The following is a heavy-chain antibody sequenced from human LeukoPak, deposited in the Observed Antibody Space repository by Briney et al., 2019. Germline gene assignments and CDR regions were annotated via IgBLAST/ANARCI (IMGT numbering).Heavy chain of an antibody. CDR1: GGSFSGYY. Sequence: KPSETLSLTCAVYGGSFSGYYWSWIRQPPGKGLEWIGEINHSGSTNHNPSLKSRVTISVDTSKNQFSLKLSSVTAADTAVYYCARSPLRPVRGYFDYWGQGTLVTVSS. J-gene: IGHJ4*02. D-gene: IGHD3-10*01. CDR3: ARSPLRPVRGYFDY. CDR2: INHSGST. V-gene: IGHV4-34*01.